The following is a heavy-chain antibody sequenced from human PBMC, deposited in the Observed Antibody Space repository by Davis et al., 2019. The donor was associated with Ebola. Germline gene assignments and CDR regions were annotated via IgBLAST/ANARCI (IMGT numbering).Heavy chain of an antibody. CDR3: ARDNYWKLDY. J-gene: IGHJ4*02. V-gene: IGHV3-30*03. CDR1: GFIFSNYD. Sequence: PGGSLRLSCAASGFIFSNYDMSWVRQVPGKGLEWVAVISSDGSNKYYADSVKGRFTISRDNARNSFYLQMNSLRVEDTAVYYCARDNYWKLDYWGQGILVTVSS. D-gene: IGHD4-11*01. CDR2: ISSDGSNK.